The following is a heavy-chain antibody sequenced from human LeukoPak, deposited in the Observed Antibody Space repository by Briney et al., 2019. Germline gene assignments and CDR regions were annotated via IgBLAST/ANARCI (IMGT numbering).Heavy chain of an antibody. Sequence: PGGSLRLSCAASGFTFDDYAMHWVRQAPGKGLEWVSGISWNSGSIGYADSVKGRFTISRDNAKNSLYLQMNSLRAEDMALYYCAKDIGGTVTAFDYWGQGTLVTVSS. CDR2: ISWNSGSI. J-gene: IGHJ4*02. CDR3: AKDIGGTVTAFDY. CDR1: GFTFDDYA. D-gene: IGHD4-17*01. V-gene: IGHV3-9*03.